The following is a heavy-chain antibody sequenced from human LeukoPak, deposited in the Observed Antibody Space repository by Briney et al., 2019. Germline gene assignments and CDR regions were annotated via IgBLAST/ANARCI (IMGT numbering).Heavy chain of an antibody. J-gene: IGHJ4*02. CDR3: ARSLGSFDY. CDR1: GYSISSGYY. V-gene: IGHV4-38-2*01. Sequence: SETLSLTCAVSGYSISSGYYWGWIRQPPGKGLEWIGRIYHSGSTYYTPSLKSRVTKSVDTTKNQFSLKRSSVTAADTAVYYCARSLGSFDYWGQGTLVTVSS. D-gene: IGHD7-27*01. CDR2: IYHSGST.